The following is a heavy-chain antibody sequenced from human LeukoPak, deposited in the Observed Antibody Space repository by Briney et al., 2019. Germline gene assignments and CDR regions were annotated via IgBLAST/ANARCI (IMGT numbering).Heavy chain of an antibody. Sequence: GGSLRLSCAASGFTFDDYGMHWVRQAPGKGLEWVSLISGDGRRTYYADSVKGRFTISRDNSKSSLYLQMNSLRTEDTALYYCTTDPTLAYCGGDCYYFDYWGQGTLVTVSS. CDR1: GFTFDDYG. J-gene: IGHJ4*02. CDR3: TTDPTLAYCGGDCYYFDY. D-gene: IGHD2-21*01. CDR2: ISGDGRRT. V-gene: IGHV3-43*02.